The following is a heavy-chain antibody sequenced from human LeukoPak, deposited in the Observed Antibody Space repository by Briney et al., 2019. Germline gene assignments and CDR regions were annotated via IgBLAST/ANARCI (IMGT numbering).Heavy chain of an antibody. J-gene: IGHJ4*02. V-gene: IGHV3-30*04. CDR3: AKDTQFKRIVGVKGGVDY. CDR1: GFTFSSYA. D-gene: IGHD1-26*01. CDR2: ISYDGSNK. Sequence: GGSLRLSCSASGFTFSSYAMHWVRQAPGKGLEWVAVISYDGSNKYYADSVKGRFTISRDNSKNTLYLQMNSLRAEDTAVYYCAKDTQFKRIVGVKGGVDYWGQGTLVTVSS.